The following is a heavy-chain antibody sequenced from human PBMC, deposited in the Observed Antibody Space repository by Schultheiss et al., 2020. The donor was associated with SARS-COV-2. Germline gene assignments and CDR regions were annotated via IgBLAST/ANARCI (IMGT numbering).Heavy chain of an antibody. Sequence: GGSLRLSCAASGLNVSDNYMSWIRQAPGKGLEWVSAISGSGGSTYYADSVKGRFTISRDNSKNTLYLQMNSLRAEDTAVYYCAKPIQLNPEFDYWGQGTLVTVSS. CDR2: ISGSGGST. J-gene: IGHJ4*02. CDR3: AKPIQLNPEFDY. CDR1: GLNVSDNY. D-gene: IGHD5-18*01. V-gene: IGHV3-23*01.